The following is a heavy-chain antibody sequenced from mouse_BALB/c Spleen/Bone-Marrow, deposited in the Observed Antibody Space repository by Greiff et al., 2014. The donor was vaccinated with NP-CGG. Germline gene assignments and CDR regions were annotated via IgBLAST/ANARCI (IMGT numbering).Heavy chain of an antibody. CDR3: ARCGYDDFDY. Sequence: DVKLVEFGGGLVQPGGSRKLSCAASGFTFSSFGMHWVRQAPEKGLEWVAYISSVSTTISYADTVKGRFTISRDDHKNTLFLQMTSLRSEDTAMYYCARCGYDDFDYWGQGTTLTVSS. J-gene: IGHJ2*01. CDR1: GFTFSSFG. V-gene: IGHV5-17*02. CDR2: ISSVSTTI. D-gene: IGHD2-2*01.